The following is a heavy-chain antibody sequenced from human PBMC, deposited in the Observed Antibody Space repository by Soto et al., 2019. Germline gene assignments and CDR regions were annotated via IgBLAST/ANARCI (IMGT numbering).Heavy chain of an antibody. J-gene: IGHJ5*02. CDR3: ARGSWINKGNWFDP. CDR1: GGPLSSYY. D-gene: IGHD1-26*01. V-gene: IGHV4-59*01. CDR2: IYYSGST. Sequence: PSETLSLTCTVSGGPLSSYYWSWIRQPPGKGLEWIGYIYYSGSTNYNPSLKSRVTISVDTSKNQFSLKLSSVTAADTAVYYCARGSWINKGNWFDPWGQGTLVTSPQ.